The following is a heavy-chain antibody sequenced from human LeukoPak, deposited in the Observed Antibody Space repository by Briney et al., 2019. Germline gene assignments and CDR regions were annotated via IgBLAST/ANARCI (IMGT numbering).Heavy chain of an antibody. CDR3: ARDVIVQLDY. J-gene: IGHJ4*02. V-gene: IGHV3-48*01. CDR1: GFTFSSYS. CDR2: ISSSSSTI. D-gene: IGHD3-22*01. Sequence: QPGGSLRLSCAASGFTFSSYSTNCVRQAPGKGQEWVSYISSSSSTIYYADSVKGRFTISRDNAKNSLYLQMNSLRAKAAAVYYCARDVIVQLDYWRQGPLVTVSS.